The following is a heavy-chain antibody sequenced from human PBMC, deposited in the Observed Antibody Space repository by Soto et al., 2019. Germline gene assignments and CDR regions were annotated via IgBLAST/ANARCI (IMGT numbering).Heavy chain of an antibody. V-gene: IGHV3-21*04. CDR2: ISSSSSYI. CDR1: GFTFSSYS. Sequence: GGSLRLSCAASGFTFSSYSMNWVRQAPGKGLEWVSSISSSSSYIYYADSVKGRFTISRDNAKNTLYLQMNSLRAEDTAVYYCAKDRGSGYYFDYYYYGMDVWGQGTTVTVSS. CDR3: AKDRGSGYYFDYYYYGMDV. D-gene: IGHD3-3*01. J-gene: IGHJ6*02.